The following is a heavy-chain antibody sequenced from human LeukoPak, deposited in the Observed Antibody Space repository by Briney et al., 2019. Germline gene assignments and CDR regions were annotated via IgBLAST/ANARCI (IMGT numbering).Heavy chain of an antibody. CDR1: GFTFSSYA. Sequence: PGGSLRLSCAASGFTFSSYAMSWVRQAPGKGLEWVAVIWYDGSNKYYADSVKGRFTISRDDSKNTLYLQMNSLRAEDTAVYYCARDPPPYCSGGSCLTGTFDYWGQGTLVTVSS. J-gene: IGHJ4*02. CDR2: IWYDGSNK. D-gene: IGHD2-15*01. CDR3: ARDPPPYCSGGSCLTGTFDY. V-gene: IGHV3-33*08.